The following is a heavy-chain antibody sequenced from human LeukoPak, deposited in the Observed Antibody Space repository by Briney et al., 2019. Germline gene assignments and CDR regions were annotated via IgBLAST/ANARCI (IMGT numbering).Heavy chain of an antibody. CDR2: TYTSGST. CDR1: GGSISSYY. D-gene: IGHD2-2*01. J-gene: IGHJ4*02. CDR3: AREAPIPAATAARRQFDY. V-gene: IGHV4-4*07. Sequence: SETLSLTCTVSGGSISSYYWSWIRQPAGKGLEWIGRTYTSGSTNYNPSLKSRVTMSVDTSKNQLSLKLSSVTAADTAVYYCAREAPIPAATAARRQFDYWGQGTLVTVSS.